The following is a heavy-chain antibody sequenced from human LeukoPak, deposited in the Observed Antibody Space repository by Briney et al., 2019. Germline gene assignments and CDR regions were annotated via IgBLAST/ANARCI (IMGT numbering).Heavy chain of an antibody. CDR1: GYSISSGYF. CDR2: FYHSGIT. J-gene: IGHJ6*03. V-gene: IGHV4-38-2*02. CDR3: ASCYPGYYYYMDV. Sequence: SETLSLTCTVSGYSISSGYFWGWIRQPPGKGLEWIGSFYHSGITYYNPSLKSRVTISVEMSKNQFSLKLSSVTAADTAVYYCASCYPGYYYYMDVWGKGTTVTISS. D-gene: IGHD2-15*01.